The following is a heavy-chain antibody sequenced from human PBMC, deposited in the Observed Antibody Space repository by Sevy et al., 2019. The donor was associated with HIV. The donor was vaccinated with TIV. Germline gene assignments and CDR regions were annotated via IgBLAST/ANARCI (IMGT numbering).Heavy chain of an antibody. CDR3: ARAGGYTGVVTHAGSILTMDV. CDR1: GFTFSNYC. D-gene: IGHD2-2*01. Sequence: GGSLRLSCEASGFTFSNYCMSWVRQAPGKGLEWVANIRQDGSEKLYVDSVMGRFTISRDNAKNSLYLEMNSLRAEERAVYSDARAGGYTGVVTHAGSILTMDVWGQGTMVTVSS. J-gene: IGHJ6*02. V-gene: IGHV3-7*01. CDR2: IRQDGSEK.